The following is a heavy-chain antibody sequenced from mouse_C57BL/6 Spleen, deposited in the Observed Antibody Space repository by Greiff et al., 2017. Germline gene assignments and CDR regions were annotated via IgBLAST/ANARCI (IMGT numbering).Heavy chain of an antibody. CDR2: IWRGGST. D-gene: IGHD1-1*01. V-gene: IGHV2-5*01. J-gene: IGHJ4*01. CDR1: GFSLTSYG. CDR3: AINFTGYAMDY. Sequence: VMLVESGPGLVQPSQSLSITCTVSGFSLTSYGVHWVRQSPGKGLEWLGVIWRGGSTDYNAAFMSRLCITKDNSQSQVFFKMNSLQADDTAIYYCAINFTGYAMDYWGQGTSVTVSS.